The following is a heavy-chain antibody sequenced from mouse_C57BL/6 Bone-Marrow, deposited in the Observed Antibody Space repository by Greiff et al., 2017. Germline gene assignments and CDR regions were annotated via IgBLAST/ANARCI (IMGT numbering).Heavy chain of an antibody. Sequence: VQLQQPGAELVRPGSSVKLSCKASGYTFTSYWMDWVKQRPGQGLEWIGNIYPSDSETHYNQKFKDKATLTVDKSSSTAYMQLSSLTSEDAAVYDCAMGSWPWFAYGGQGTLVTVSA. V-gene: IGHV1-61*01. CDR2: IYPSDSET. CDR1: GYTFTSYW. CDR3: AMGSWPWFAY. J-gene: IGHJ3*01.